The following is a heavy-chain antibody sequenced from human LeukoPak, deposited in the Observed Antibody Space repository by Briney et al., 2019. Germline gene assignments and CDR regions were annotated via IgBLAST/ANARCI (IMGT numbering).Heavy chain of an antibody. J-gene: IGHJ4*02. D-gene: IGHD4-17*01. V-gene: IGHV1-24*01. CDR3: ATDPYGDYYFDY. CDR1: GYTLTELS. Sequence: ASVYVSCKVSGYTLTELSMHWVRQAPGKGLEWMGGFDPEDGETIYAQKFQGRVTMTEDTSTDTAYMELSSLRSEDTAVYYCATDPYGDYYFDYWGQGTLVTVSS. CDR2: FDPEDGET.